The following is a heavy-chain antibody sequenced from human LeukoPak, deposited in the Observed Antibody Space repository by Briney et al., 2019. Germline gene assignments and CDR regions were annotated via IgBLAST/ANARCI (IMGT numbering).Heavy chain of an antibody. J-gene: IGHJ4*02. CDR3: ARLVRYCSTNSCYPFDF. V-gene: IGHV4-39*01. Sequence: SETLFLTCTVSGGSISISSHYWAWIRQPPGKGLEWIGSMYYTGGTYYNPSLKSRVTISIDTSKNQFSLKLNSVTAADTAVYYCARLVRYCSTNSCYPFDFWGQGALVTASS. CDR2: MYYTGGT. D-gene: IGHD2-2*01. CDR1: GGSISISSHY.